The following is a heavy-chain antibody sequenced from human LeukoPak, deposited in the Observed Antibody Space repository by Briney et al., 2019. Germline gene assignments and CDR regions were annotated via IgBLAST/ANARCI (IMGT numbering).Heavy chain of an antibody. J-gene: IGHJ1*01. Sequence: KSSETLSLTCTVSGGSISSYYWSWIRQHPGKGLEWIGYIYYSGSTYYNPSLKSRVTISVDTSKNQFSLKLSSVAAADTAVYYCASCSGGSCSGYFQHWGQGTLVTVSS. CDR1: GGSISSYY. CDR3: ASCSGGSCSGYFQH. V-gene: IGHV4-59*06. CDR2: IYYSGST. D-gene: IGHD2-15*01.